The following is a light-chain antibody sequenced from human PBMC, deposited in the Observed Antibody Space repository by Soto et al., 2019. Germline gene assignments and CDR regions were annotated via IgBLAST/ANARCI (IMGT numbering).Light chain of an antibody. J-gene: IGLJ2*01. CDR1: SGEVGNFNL. CDR3: CSYAGGSIYVL. CDR2: EVT. V-gene: IGLV2-23*02. Sequence: QSALTQPASVSGSPGQSITISCTGTSGEVGNFNLVSWYQQHPGEAPNLVIYEVTKRHSGVSYRFSGSKSGNTASLTISGLQAEDEADYYCCSYAGGSIYVLFGGGTKLTVL.